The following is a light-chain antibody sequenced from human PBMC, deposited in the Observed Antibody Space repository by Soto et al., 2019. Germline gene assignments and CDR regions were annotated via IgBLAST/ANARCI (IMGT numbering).Light chain of an antibody. CDR3: QQRSNWPT. J-gene: IGKJ1*01. CDR1: QSVSNY. V-gene: IGKV3-11*01. Sequence: EIVLTQSPATLSLSPGERATLSCRASQSVSNYLAWYQQKPGQAPRLLIYDASNRATGIPARFSGSGSGSDFTLTISSLEPDAVAVYYCQQRSNWPTFAHGPKVEIK. CDR2: DAS.